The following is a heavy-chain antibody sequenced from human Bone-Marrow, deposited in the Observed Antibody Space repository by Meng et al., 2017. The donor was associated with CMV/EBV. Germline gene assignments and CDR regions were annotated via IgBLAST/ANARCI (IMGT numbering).Heavy chain of an antibody. CDR3: ARALGYCSSTNCYSTPPRS. CDR2: INSDGSNT. D-gene: IGHD2-2*03. J-gene: IGHJ5*02. CDR1: GFTFSTYW. Sequence: GESLKISCVASGFTFSTYWMHWVRQAPGKGLVWVSRINSDGSNTSYADSVKGRFTISRDNAKNTLYLQMNSLRAEDTAVYYCARALGYCSSTNCYSTPPRSWGQGTLVTVSS. V-gene: IGHV3-74*01.